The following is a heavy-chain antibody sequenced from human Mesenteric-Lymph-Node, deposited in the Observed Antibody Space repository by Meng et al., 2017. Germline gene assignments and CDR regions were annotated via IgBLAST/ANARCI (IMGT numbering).Heavy chain of an antibody. V-gene: IGHV3-30*01. J-gene: IGHJ4*02. CDR2: ISYDGSNK. CDR1: GFTFSSYA. Sequence: GGSLRLSCAASGFTFSSYAMHWVRQAPGKGLEWVAVISYDGSNKYYADSVKGRFTISRDNSKNTLYLQMNSLRAEDTAVYYCARESRSSGYWGQGTLVTVSS. CDR3: ARESRSSGY. D-gene: IGHD6-25*01.